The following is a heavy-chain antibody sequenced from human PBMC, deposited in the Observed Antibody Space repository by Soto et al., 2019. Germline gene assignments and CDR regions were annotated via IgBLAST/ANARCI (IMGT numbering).Heavy chain of an antibody. Sequence: QVRLVQSGAEVREPGSSVKVSCKASGGTFSSYRFNWVRQARGQGLEWLGGIVPIYRTADYAQKFQGRVTITAEESTRTVYMELSSLKSQDTALYYCARDSGAKLSSSWGQGTLVTVSS. CDR1: GGTFSSYR. V-gene: IGHV1-69*01. CDR3: ARDSGAKLSSS. J-gene: IGHJ4*02. CDR2: IVPIYRTA. D-gene: IGHD6-13*01.